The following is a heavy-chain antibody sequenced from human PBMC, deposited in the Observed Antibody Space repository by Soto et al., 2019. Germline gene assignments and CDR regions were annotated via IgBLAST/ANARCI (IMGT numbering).Heavy chain of an antibody. CDR2: ISSSGSTI. CDR1: GFTFSDYY. CDR3: AKDLWNYGHPPWWFDP. J-gene: IGHJ5*02. V-gene: IGHV3-11*01. Sequence: GGSLRLSCAASGFTFSDYYMSWIRQAPGKGLEWVSYISSSGSTIYYADSVKGRFTISRDNSKNTLYLQMNSLRAEDTAVYYCAKDLWNYGHPPWWFDPWGQGTLGTVSS. D-gene: IGHD1-7*01.